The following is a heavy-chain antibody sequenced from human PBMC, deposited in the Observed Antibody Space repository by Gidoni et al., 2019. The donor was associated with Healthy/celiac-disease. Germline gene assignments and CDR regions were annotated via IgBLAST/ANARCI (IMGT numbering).Heavy chain of an antibody. J-gene: IGHJ5*02. CDR2: LSGSGGST. D-gene: IGHD3-3*01. CDR1: GFTFSSYA. V-gene: IGHV3-23*01. CDR3: AKVGTIFGALMNNWFDP. Sequence: EVQLLESGGGLVQPGGSLRLPCAASGFTFSSYATGWVRQAPGKGLEWVSSLSGSGGSTYYADSVKGRFTISRDNSRNTLYLQMNSLRAEDTAVYYCAKVGTIFGALMNNWFDPWGQGTLVTVSS.